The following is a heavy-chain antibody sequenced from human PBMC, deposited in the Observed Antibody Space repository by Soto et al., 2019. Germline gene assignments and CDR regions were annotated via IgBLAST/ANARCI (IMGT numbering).Heavy chain of an antibody. CDR1: GFIFNIYG. CDR3: AKDTFAYCSGGSCLYYYGMDV. J-gene: IGHJ6*02. V-gene: IGHV3-30*18. D-gene: IGHD2-15*01. Sequence: QAQLVESGGGAVQPGRSLRLSCAAPGFIFNIYGMHWVRQAPGKGLEWVAGISYDGRSKYYADSVKGRFTVSRDNSKDTVYLQLNSLRAEDTAAYYCAKDTFAYCSGGSCLYYYGMDVWGQGTTVTVSS. CDR2: ISYDGRSK.